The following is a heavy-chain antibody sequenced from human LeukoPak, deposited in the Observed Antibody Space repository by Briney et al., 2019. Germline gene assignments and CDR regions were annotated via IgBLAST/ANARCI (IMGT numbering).Heavy chain of an antibody. CDR2: INHSGST. Sequence: KPSETLSLTCAVYGGSFSGYYWSWIRQPPGKGLEWIGEINHSGSTNYNPSLKSLVTISVDTSKNQFSLKLSSVTAADTAVYYCARALRSGYYSLNYWGQGTLVTVSS. J-gene: IGHJ4*02. V-gene: IGHV4-34*01. CDR3: ARALRSGYYSLNY. CDR1: GGSFSGYY. D-gene: IGHD3-3*01.